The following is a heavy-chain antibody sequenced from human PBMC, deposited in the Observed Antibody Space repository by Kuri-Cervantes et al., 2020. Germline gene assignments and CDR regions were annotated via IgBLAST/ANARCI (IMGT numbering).Heavy chain of an antibody. J-gene: IGHJ3*01. CDR2: IYYTGST. V-gene: IGHV4-39*07. D-gene: IGHD4-23*01. Sequence: SETLSLTCTVSGGSISSSSYYWGWIRQPPGKGLEWIGSIYYTGSTYYNPSLSSQVTISIDTSKNQFSLKLRSVTAADTAVYYCASWWQLVNAFDVWGQGTMVTVSS. CDR3: ASWWQLVNAFDV. CDR1: GGSISSSSYY.